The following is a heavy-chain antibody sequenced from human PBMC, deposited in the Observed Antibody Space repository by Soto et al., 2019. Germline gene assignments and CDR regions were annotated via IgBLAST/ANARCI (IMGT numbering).Heavy chain of an antibody. V-gene: IGHV4-34*01. CDR3: ANIAVAGTYVFDY. D-gene: IGHD6-19*01. Sequence: SETLSLTCAVYGGSFSEYYWHWIRHSPGKGLEWIGEINHSGTTKYNPSLKSRVTMSVDTSKNQFSLKLSSVTAADTAVYYCANIAVAGTYVFDYWGQGTLVTVSS. CDR2: INHSGTT. CDR1: GGSFSEYY. J-gene: IGHJ4*02.